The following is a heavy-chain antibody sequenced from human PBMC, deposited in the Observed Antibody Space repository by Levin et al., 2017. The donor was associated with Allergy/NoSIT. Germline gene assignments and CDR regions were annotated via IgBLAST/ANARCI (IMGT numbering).Heavy chain of an antibody. CDR2: ISSSSSYI. J-gene: IGHJ6*03. D-gene: IGHD2-8*02. CDR1: GFTFSSYS. V-gene: IGHV3-21*01. CDR3: AREGGYCTGGVCYYDYYMDV. Sequence: PGGSLRLSCAASGFTFSSYSMNWVRQAPGKGLEWVSSISSSSSYIYYADSVKGRFTISRDNAKNSLYLQMNSLRAEDTAVYYCAREGGYCTGGVCYYDYYMDVWGKGTTVTVSS.